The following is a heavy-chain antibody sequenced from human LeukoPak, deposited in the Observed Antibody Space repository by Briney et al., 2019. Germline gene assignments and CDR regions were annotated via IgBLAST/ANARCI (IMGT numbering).Heavy chain of an antibody. CDR1: GGSISSSSHC. D-gene: IGHD3-9*01. V-gene: IGHV4-39*07. CDR2: IYYRGTT. Sequence: SETLSLTCTVSGGSISSSSHCWGWIRQSPGKGLEWIGSIYYRGTTYYNPSLKSRVTISVDTSKNQFSLKLSSVTAADTAVYYCARARYFHWLLDFDYWGQGTLVTVSS. CDR3: ARARYFHWLLDFDY. J-gene: IGHJ4*02.